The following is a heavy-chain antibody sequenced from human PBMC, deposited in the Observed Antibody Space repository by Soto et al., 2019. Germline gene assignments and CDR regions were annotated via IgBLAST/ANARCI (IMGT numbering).Heavy chain of an antibody. Sequence: PGGSLRLSCAASGFTFSSYAMSWVRQAPGKGLEWVSAISGSGGSTYYADSVKGRFTISRDNSKNTLYLQMNSLRAEDTAVYYCAKERKQSSGWYAWFDPWGQGTLVTVSS. CDR3: AKERKQSSGWYAWFDP. V-gene: IGHV3-23*01. D-gene: IGHD6-19*01. CDR1: GFTFSSYA. J-gene: IGHJ5*02. CDR2: ISGSGGST.